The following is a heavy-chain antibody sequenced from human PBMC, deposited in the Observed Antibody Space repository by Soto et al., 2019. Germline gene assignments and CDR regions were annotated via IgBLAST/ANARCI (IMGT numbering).Heavy chain of an antibody. V-gene: IGHV4-39*01. J-gene: IGHJ6*02. Sequence: SETLSLTCTVSGGSISSSSYYWGWIRQPPGKGLEWIGRIYYSGSTYYNPSLKSRVTISVDTSKNQFSLKLSSVTAADTAVYYCARHLSLVGATWIYYGMDVWGQGTTVTVSS. CDR3: ARHLSLVGATWIYYGMDV. CDR2: IYYSGST. D-gene: IGHD1-26*01. CDR1: GGSISSSSYY.